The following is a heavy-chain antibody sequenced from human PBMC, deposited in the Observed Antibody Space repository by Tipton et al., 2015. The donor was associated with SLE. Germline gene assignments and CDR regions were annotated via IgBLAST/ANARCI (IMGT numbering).Heavy chain of an antibody. CDR2: IYHSGST. J-gene: IGHJ4*02. CDR3: ARGGRFLERYQAGDEY. CDR1: GGYISSGGYS. D-gene: IGHD3-3*01. V-gene: IGHV4-30-2*01. Sequence: TLSLTCAVPGGYISSGGYSWSWIRQPPGKGLEWIGYIYHSGSTYYNPSLKSRVTTSVDRSKNLFSLKLSSVTAADTALYYCARGGRFLERYQAGDEYWDQGTLVTVS.